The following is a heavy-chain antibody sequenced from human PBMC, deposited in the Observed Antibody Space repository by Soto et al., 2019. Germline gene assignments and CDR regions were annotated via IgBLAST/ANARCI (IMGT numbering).Heavy chain of an antibody. CDR2: INPNSGST. D-gene: IGHD3-10*01. V-gene: IGHV1-46*01. CDR1: GYTFTYYY. J-gene: IGHJ4*02. CDR3: ARGTYSYGSLYYLDY. Sequence: GASVKVSCKASGYTFTYYYIHWVRQAPGQGLEWMGIINPNSGSTTYAQKFQGRVTMTRDTSTSKVYMELTSLTSEDTAIYYCARGTYSYGSLYYLDYWGQGTLVTVSS.